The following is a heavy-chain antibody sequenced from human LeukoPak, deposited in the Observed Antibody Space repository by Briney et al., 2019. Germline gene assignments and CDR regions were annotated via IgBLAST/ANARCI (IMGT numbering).Heavy chain of an antibody. J-gene: IGHJ4*02. Sequence: GGSLRLTCAASGCTFSSYAMHWVRQAPGKGLEWVAVISYDGSNKYYADSVKGRFTISRNNSKNTLYLQMNRLKAEHTAGYYCAYGIYGSAPLDYWGQGTLVTVSS. CDR3: AYGIYGSAPLDY. CDR1: GCTFSSYA. CDR2: ISYDGSNK. V-gene: IGHV3-30-3*01. D-gene: IGHD3-10*01.